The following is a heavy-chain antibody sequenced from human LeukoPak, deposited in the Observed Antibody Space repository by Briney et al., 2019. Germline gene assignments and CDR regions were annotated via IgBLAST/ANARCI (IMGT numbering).Heavy chain of an antibody. D-gene: IGHD1-26*01. J-gene: IGHJ6*02. V-gene: IGHV5-51*01. CDR3: ARDIGSYFLSYYYYGMDV. CDR1: GYSFTTYW. Sequence: GESLKISCKGSGYSFTTYWLGWVRQMPGKGLEWIGIIYPGDSDARYSPSFQGRVTISVDKSISTAYLQWSSLKASDTAIYYCARDIGSYFLSYYYYGMDVWGQGTTVTVSS. CDR2: IYPGDSDA.